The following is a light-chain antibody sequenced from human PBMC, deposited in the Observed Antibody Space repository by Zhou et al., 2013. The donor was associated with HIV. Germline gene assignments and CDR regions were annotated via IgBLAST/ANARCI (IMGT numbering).Light chain of an antibody. CDR3: RQHNTLPQT. CDR2: LAS. J-gene: IGKJ1*01. CDR1: QNIGTW. V-gene: IGKV1-17*01. Sequence: DIQMTQSPSTLSASVGDRVTITCRASQNIGTWLDWYQQKPGKAPKRLIYLASNLQSGVPSRFSGSGSGTEFTLTISSLQLEDFASYYCRQHNTLPQTFGQGTKVEIK.